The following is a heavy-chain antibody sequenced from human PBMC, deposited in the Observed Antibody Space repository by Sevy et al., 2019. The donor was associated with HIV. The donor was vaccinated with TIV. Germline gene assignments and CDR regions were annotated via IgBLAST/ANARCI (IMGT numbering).Heavy chain of an antibody. Sequence: ASVKVSCKTSGYTFINYPLNWVRQAPGQGLEWMGCIRTYNGETSYAQKFQGRATMTTDTSTSTAYMELRSLRSDDTAVYYGARDSDGSGHYYFDYFDSWGQGPLVTVSS. V-gene: IGHV1-18*01. CDR1: GYTFINYP. D-gene: IGHD3-22*01. CDR2: IRTYNGET. J-gene: IGHJ4*02. CDR3: ARDSDGSGHYYFDYFDS.